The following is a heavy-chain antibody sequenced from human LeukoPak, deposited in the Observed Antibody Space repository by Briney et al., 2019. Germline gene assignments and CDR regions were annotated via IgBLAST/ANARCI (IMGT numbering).Heavy chain of an antibody. CDR1: GFTFSDYS. D-gene: IGHD3-16*01. V-gene: IGHV3-48*02. CDR3: TLGVDVFDI. CDR2: ISSNSNAI. Sequence: GGSLRLSCAASGFTFSDYSMNWVRQAPGKGLEWVSYISSNSNAIYYADSVKGRFTISRDNAKNSLYLQMNSLRDEDTAVYYCTLGVDVFDIWGQGTMVTVSS. J-gene: IGHJ3*02.